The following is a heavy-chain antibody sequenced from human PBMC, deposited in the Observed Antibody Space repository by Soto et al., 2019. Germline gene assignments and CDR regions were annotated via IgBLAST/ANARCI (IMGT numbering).Heavy chain of an antibody. CDR1: GGSISSSSYY. CDR3: AREGYDILTGFSLGMDV. Sequence: PSETLSLTCTVSGGSISSSSYYWGWIRQPPGKGLEWIGSIYYSGSTYYNPSLKSRVTISVDTSKNQFSLKLSSVTAADTAVYYCAREGYDILTGFSLGMDVWGQGTTVTVSS. V-gene: IGHV4-39*02. D-gene: IGHD3-9*01. CDR2: IYYSGST. J-gene: IGHJ6*02.